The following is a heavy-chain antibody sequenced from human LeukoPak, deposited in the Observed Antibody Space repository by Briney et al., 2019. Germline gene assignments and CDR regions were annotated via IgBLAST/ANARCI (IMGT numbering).Heavy chain of an antibody. CDR3: ATAPRAYSSTSCYRH. Sequence: GGSLRLSRAASAFTFSSYSMNWVRQAAGKGLEWVSSISSSSSYIYYADSVKGRFTISRDNAKNSLYLQMNSLRAEDTAVYYCATAPRAYSSTSCYRHWGHGTVVTVSS. J-gene: IGHJ4*01. CDR2: ISSSSSYI. CDR1: AFTFSSYS. D-gene: IGHD2-2*01. V-gene: IGHV3-21*01.